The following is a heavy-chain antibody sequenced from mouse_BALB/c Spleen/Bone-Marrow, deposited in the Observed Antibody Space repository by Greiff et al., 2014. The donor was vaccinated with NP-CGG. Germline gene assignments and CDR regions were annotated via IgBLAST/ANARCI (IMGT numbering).Heavy chain of an antibody. J-gene: IGHJ1*01. Sequence: QVTLKVSGAELVKPGASVKLSCKASGCTFTSYYMYWVKQRPGQGLEWIGEINPSNGGTNFNEKFKSKATLTVDKSSSTAYMQRSSLTSEDSAVYYCTRSYYGNYFDVWGAGTTVTVSS. V-gene: IGHV1S81*02. CDR1: GCTFTSYY. CDR2: INPSNGGT. D-gene: IGHD2-1*01. CDR3: TRSYYGNYFDV.